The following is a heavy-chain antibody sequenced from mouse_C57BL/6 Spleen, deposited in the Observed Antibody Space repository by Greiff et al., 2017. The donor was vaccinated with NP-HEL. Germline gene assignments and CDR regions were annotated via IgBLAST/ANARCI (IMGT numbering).Heavy chain of an antibody. CDR2: ISPGSGRT. CDR1: GYTFTSYW. CDR3: ERYDYDDWYFDV. Sequence: QVQLQQPGAELVKPGASVKMSCKASGYTFTSYWITWVKQRPGQGLEWIGDISPGSGRTNYNEKFKSKATLTVDTSSSTAYMQLSSLTSEDSAVYYCERYDYDDWYFDVWGTGTTVTVSS. V-gene: IGHV1-55*01. D-gene: IGHD2-4*01. J-gene: IGHJ1*03.